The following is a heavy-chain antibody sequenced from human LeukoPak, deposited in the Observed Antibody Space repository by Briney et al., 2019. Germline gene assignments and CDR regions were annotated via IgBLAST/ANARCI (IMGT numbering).Heavy chain of an antibody. Sequence: GRSLRLSCAASGFTFRNYAMHWVRQAPGKGLEWVANIKQDGSEKYYVDSVKGRFTISRDNAKNSLYLQMNSLRAEDTAVYYCARDNSGWYGSWFDYWGQGTLVTVSS. V-gene: IGHV3-7*01. CDR1: GFTFRNYA. CDR2: IKQDGSEK. D-gene: IGHD6-19*01. CDR3: ARDNSGWYGSWFDY. J-gene: IGHJ4*02.